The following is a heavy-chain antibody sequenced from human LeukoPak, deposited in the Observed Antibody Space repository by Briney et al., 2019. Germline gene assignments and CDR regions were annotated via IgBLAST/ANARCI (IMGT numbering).Heavy chain of an antibody. CDR1: GYSFTSYW. CDR2: IYPGDPDT. CDR3: ARRAWENSSSSWLDP. D-gene: IGHD6-6*01. Sequence: GESPKISCKGSGYSFTSYWIVRVRQMPGKGLEWVGIIYPGDPDTRYSPSFQGQVTISGDNSINSAYLQWSSLKASDTATYYCARRAWENSSSSWLDPWGQGTLVTVSS. V-gene: IGHV5-51*01. J-gene: IGHJ5*02.